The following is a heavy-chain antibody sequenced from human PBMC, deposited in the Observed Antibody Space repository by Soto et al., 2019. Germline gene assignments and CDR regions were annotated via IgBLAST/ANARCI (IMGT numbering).Heavy chain of an antibody. D-gene: IGHD3-10*01. J-gene: IGHJ4*02. CDR3: AKAWNYGSGSDPYRL. CDR1: GFTFSSYA. V-gene: IGHV3-23*01. CDR2: ISGSGGST. Sequence: EVQLLESGGGLVQPGGSLRLSCAASGFTFSSYAMSWVRQSPGKGLEWVSAISGSGGSTYYADSVKGRFTISRDNSKNTLYLQMNSLRAEDTAVDYGAKAWNYGSGSDPYRLWGQGTLVTVSS.